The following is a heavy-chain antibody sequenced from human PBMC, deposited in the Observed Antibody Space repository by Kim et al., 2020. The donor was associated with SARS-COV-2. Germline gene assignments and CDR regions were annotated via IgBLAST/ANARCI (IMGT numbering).Heavy chain of an antibody. CDR3: ARGYSPDAFDI. J-gene: IGHJ3*02. V-gene: IGHV4-31*02. Sequence: TYYNPSLKSRVTISVDTSKNQFSLKLSSVTAADTAVYYCARGYSPDAFDIWGQGTMVTVSS. D-gene: IGHD5-18*01. CDR2: T.